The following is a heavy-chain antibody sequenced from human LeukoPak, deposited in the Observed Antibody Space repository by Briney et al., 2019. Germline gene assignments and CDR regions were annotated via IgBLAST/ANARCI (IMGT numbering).Heavy chain of an antibody. J-gene: IGHJ4*02. Sequence: PGESLKISCKGSGDTFTTYWIAWVRQMPGEGLEWMGIIYPGDSDTRYSPSFQGQVTISVDKSISTAYLQWSSLKASDTAMYYCARVDTPMISSSNFDYWGQGTLVTVSS. CDR1: GDTFTTYW. V-gene: IGHV5-51*01. D-gene: IGHD5-18*01. CDR3: ARVDTPMISSSNFDY. CDR2: IYPGDSDT.